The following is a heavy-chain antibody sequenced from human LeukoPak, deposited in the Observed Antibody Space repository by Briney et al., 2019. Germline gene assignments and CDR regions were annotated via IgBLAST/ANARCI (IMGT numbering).Heavy chain of an antibody. CDR3: AKDVLPDDSSGYYPVYDY. J-gene: IGHJ4*02. CDR2: ISGSGGST. D-gene: IGHD3-22*01. CDR1: GFTFSSYG. Sequence: GGSLRLSCAASGFTFSSYGMSWVRQAPGKGLEWVSAISGSGGSTYYADSVKGRFTISRDNSKNTLYLQMNSLRAEDTAVYYCAKDVLPDDSSGYYPVYDYWGQGTLVTVSS. V-gene: IGHV3-23*01.